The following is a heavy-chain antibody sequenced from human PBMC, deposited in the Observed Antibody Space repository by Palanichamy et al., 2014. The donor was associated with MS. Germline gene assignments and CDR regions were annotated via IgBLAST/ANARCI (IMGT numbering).Heavy chain of an antibody. J-gene: IGHJ5*02. CDR1: GFTFSSYG. D-gene: IGHD3-10*01. CDR3: ASDSSYGSGSYYNWFDP. Sequence: QVQLVEVWGRRGPAWRSLRLSCAASGFTFSSYGMHWVRQAPGKGLEWVAVIWYDGSNKYYAGSVKGRFTISRDNSKNTLYLQMNSLRAEDTAVYYCASDSSYGSGSYYNWFDPWDQGTLVTVSS. CDR2: IWYDGSNK. V-gene: IGHV3-33*01.